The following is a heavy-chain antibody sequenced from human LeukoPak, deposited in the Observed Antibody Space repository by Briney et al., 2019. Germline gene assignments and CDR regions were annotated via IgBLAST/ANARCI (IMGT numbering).Heavy chain of an antibody. V-gene: IGHV3-30-3*01. CDR2: ISYDGSNK. CDR3: ARGFRGSYPYFDY. D-gene: IGHD1-26*01. Sequence: GGSLRLSCAASGFTFSAYAMHWVRQAPGKGLEWVALISYDGSNKYYADSVKGRFTISRDNSKNTLFLRMNSLRAEDTAVYYCARGFRGSYPYFDYWGQGTLVTVSS. J-gene: IGHJ4*02. CDR1: GFTFSAYA.